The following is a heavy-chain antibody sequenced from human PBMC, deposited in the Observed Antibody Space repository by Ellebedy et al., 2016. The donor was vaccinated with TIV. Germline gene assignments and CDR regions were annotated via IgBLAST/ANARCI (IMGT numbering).Heavy chain of an antibody. CDR3: AQAPLFGEVKLLGMDV. Sequence: ASVKVSCKASGYAFGSYGISWVRQAPGQGLEWMGGIHPTFGPTTYAQKFQGRVWITADESTSTAYMDLGSLTSADTAVYYCAQAPLFGEVKLLGMDVWGQGTAVTVSS. V-gene: IGHV1-69*13. D-gene: IGHD3-10*02. J-gene: IGHJ6*02. CDR1: GYAFGSYG. CDR2: IHPTFGPT.